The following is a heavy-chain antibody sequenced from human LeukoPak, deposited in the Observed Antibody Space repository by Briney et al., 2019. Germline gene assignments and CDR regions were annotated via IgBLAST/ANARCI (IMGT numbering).Heavy chain of an antibody. Sequence: GGSLRLSCAASGFTFSTYSMNWVRQAPGKGLEWVSSISSSSSYIYYVDSVKGRFTISRDNAKNSLYLQMNSLRAEDTAVYYCARGNIVATPRPFDSWGQGTLVTVSS. J-gene: IGHJ4*02. CDR1: GFTFSTYS. D-gene: IGHD5-12*01. V-gene: IGHV3-21*01. CDR2: ISSSSSYI. CDR3: ARGNIVATPRPFDS.